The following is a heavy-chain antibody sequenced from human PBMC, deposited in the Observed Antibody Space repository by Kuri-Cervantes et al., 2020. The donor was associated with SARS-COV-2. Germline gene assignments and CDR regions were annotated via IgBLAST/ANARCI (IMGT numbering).Heavy chain of an antibody. Sequence: SETLSLTCTVSGGSISSYYWSWIRQPAGKGLEWIGRIYTSGSTNYNPSLKSRVTMSVDTSKNQFSLKLSSVTAADTAVYYCARDLGIPLLVSPLDPWGQGTLVTVSS. CDR3: ARDLGIPLLVSPLDP. CDR2: IYTSGST. D-gene: IGHD5-18*01. V-gene: IGHV4-4*07. CDR1: GGSISSYY. J-gene: IGHJ5*02.